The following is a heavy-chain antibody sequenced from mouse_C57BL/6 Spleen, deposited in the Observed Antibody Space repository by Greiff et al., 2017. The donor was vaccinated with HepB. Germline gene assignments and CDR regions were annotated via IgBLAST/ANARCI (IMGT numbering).Heavy chain of an antibody. CDR3: ARGGGYDPFDY. CDR1: GFTFSDYG. D-gene: IGHD2-2*01. V-gene: IGHV5-17*01. Sequence: DVMLVESGGGLVKPGGSLKLSCAASGFTFSDYGMHWVRQAPEKGLEWVAYISSGSSTIYYADTVKGRFTISRDNAKNTLFLQMTSLRSEDTAMYYCARGGGYDPFDYWGQGTTLTVSS. J-gene: IGHJ2*01. CDR2: ISSGSSTI.